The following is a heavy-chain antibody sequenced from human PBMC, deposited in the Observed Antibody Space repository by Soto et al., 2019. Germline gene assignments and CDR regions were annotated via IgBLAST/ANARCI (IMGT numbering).Heavy chain of an antibody. V-gene: IGHV3-13*01. J-gene: IGHJ5*02. CDR1: GFTFSVYD. CDR2: IGTQHDT. Sequence: EVQLVESGGGLVQPGGSLRLSCAASGFTFSVYDMHWVRQAPGKGLEWVSAIGTQHDTYYPDSVKGRFTISRENAKNSLYLQMNSLGAGGTAVYYCARQASFWHGGGGWFDPWGQGTLVTVSS. CDR3: ARQASFWHGGGGWFDP. D-gene: IGHD3-16*01.